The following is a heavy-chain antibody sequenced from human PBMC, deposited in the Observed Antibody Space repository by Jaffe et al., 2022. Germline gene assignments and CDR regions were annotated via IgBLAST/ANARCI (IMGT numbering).Heavy chain of an antibody. D-gene: IGHD2-21*01. CDR2: ISASGDRT. J-gene: IGHJ4*02. CDR3: ARFMDCGGHCAFDY. CDR1: GYTFRSYA. Sequence: EVHLLESGGGLVQPGGSLTLSCAASGYTFRSYAMSWVRQTPGKGLEWVSSISASGDRTYYTDSVKGRFTISRDNYENTLFLQMNSLRAEDTAVYYCARFMDCGGHCAFDYWGQGALVTVSS. V-gene: IGHV3-23*01.